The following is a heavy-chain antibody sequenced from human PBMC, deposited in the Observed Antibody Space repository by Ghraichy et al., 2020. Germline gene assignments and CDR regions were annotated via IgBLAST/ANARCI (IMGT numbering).Heavy chain of an antibody. CDR1: GYTFTSYD. V-gene: IGHV1-8*01. CDR2: MNPNSGNT. Sequence: ASVKVSCKASGYTFTSYDINWVRQATGQGLEWMGWMNPNSGNTGYAQKFQGRVNMTRNTSISTAYMELSCLRSEDTAVYYCARAAPPYYDFWSGYYKQDWFDPWGQGTLVTVSS. D-gene: IGHD3-3*01. CDR3: ARAAPPYYDFWSGYYKQDWFDP. J-gene: IGHJ5*02.